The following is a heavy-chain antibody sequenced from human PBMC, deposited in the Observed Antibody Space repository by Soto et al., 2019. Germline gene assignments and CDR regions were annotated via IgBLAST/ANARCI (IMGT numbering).Heavy chain of an antibody. D-gene: IGHD6-19*01. J-gene: IGHJ4*02. CDR2: TYYRSKWYN. CDR3: ARDLVAVAGRYLLYYFDY. CDR1: GDSVSSNSAA. V-gene: IGHV6-1*01. Sequence: QVQLQQSGPGLVKPSQTLSLTCAISGDSVSSNSAAWNWIRQSPSRGLEWLGRTYYRSKWYNDYAVSVKSRITINPDTSKNQFSLQLNSVTPEDTAVYYCARDLVAVAGRYLLYYFDYWGQGTLVTVSS.